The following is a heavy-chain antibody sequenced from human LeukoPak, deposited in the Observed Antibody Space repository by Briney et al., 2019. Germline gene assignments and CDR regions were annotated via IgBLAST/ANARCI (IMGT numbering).Heavy chain of an antibody. V-gene: IGHV4-4*07. J-gene: IGHJ3*02. CDR1: GGSINNYY. CDR2: IYNRGST. D-gene: IGHD2-15*01. Sequence: SETLSLTCTVSGGSINNYYWSWLRQPAGKGLEGVVRIYNRGSTNYIPSLKSRDTMSVDTSKNQFSLQLSSVTAADTAVYYCARGRYCSADICSGGDAFDIWGQGTMVSVSS. CDR3: ARGRYCSADICSGGDAFDI.